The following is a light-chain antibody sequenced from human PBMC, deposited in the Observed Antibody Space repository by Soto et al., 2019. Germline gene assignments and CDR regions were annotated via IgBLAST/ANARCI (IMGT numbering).Light chain of an antibody. V-gene: IGLV1-40*01. CDR2: QNN. CDR3: QSYDSSLSAVV. J-gene: IGLJ2*01. Sequence: QSVLTQPPSVSGATGQRVSISCTGSSSNIGAGYDVHWYEHLPGTAPKLLIYQNNNRPSGVPDRSSGSKSGTSASLAITGLQAEDEADYYCQSYDSSLSAVVFGGGTKLTVL. CDR1: SSNIGAGYD.